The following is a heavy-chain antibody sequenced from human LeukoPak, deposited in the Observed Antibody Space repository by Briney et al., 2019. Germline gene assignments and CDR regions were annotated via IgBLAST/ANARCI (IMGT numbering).Heavy chain of an antibody. CDR3: ARERQQQGDRYFDY. Sequence: PSETLSLTCAVYGGTFSGYYWSWMRQPPGKGLEWIGEINHSGSTNYNPSLKSRVTISVDTSKNQFSLKLSSVTAADTAVYYCARERQQQGDRYFDYWGERTLGTVSS. CDR2: INHSGST. V-gene: IGHV4-34*01. J-gene: IGHJ4*02. D-gene: IGHD6-13*01. CDR1: GGTFSGYY.